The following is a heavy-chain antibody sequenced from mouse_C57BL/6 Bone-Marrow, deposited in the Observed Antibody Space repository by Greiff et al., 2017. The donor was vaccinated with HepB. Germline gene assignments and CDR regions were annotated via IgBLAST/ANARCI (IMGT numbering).Heavy chain of an antibody. D-gene: IGHD3-3*01. J-gene: IGHJ2*01. Sequence: QVQLQQSGAELVRPGASVTLSCTASGYTFTDYDMHWVKQTPVHGLEWIGAIDPETGGTAYNQKFKGKAILTADKSSSTAYMELRSLTSEDSAVYYCTRGLSLHFDYWGQGTTLTVSS. CDR3: TRGLSLHFDY. CDR1: GYTFTDYD. CDR2: IDPETGGT. V-gene: IGHV1-15*01.